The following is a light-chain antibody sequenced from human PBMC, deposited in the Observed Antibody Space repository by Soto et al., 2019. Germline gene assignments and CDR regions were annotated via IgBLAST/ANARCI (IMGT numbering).Light chain of an antibody. CDR2: EVD. J-gene: IGLJ3*02. CDR1: SSDVGGYNY. Sequence: QSVLTQPPSASGSPGQSVTISCTGTSSDVGGYNYVSWYQQHPGKGPKLIISEVDKRPSGVPDRVSGSKSGNTASLTVSGLQAEDEDDYDCSSYAGSNNWVFDGGTKLTVL. V-gene: IGLV2-8*01. CDR3: SSYAGSNNWV.